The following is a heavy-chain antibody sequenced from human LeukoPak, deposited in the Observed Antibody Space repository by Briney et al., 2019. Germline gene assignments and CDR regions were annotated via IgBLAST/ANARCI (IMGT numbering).Heavy chain of an antibody. D-gene: IGHD3-16*02. V-gene: IGHV3-21*01. CDR2: ISSSSSYI. J-gene: IGHJ4*02. CDR1: GFTFSSYS. Sequence: GGSLRLSCAASGFTFSSYSMNWVRQAPGKGLEWVSSISSSSSYIYYADSVEGRFTISRDNAKNSLYLQMNSLRAEDTAVYYCARGQDDYVWGSYRYIPGDYWGQGTLVTVSS. CDR3: ARGQDDYVWGSYRYIPGDY.